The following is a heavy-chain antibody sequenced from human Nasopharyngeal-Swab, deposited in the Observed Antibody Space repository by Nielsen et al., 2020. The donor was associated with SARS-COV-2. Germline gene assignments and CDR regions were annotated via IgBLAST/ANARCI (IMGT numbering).Heavy chain of an antibody. CDR3: ARGQGDY. J-gene: IGHJ4*02. CDR1: GFTTGSNY. CDR2: LSSIGNT. V-gene: IGHV3-53*01. Sequence: GGSLRLSFAASGFTTGSNYMSWVRQAPGKGLEWVTILSSIGNTFYIESVKGRFTISGDNLQNMVHLQMNSLRAEDTAVYYCARGQGDYWGQGTLVTVSS.